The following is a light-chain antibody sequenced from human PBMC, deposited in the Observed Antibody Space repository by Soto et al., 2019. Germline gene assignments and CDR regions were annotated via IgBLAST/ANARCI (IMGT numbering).Light chain of an antibody. Sequence: QSALTQPASVSGSPGQSITISCTGTSSDVGGYNYVSWYQQHPGKAPKLMIYDVTNRPSGVSNRFSGSKSGNTASLTISWLQAEDEADYYCSSSTSSSTPVVYGGGTKLTVL. J-gene: IGLJ3*02. CDR1: SSDVGGYNY. CDR3: SSSTSSSTPVV. CDR2: DVT. V-gene: IGLV2-14*01.